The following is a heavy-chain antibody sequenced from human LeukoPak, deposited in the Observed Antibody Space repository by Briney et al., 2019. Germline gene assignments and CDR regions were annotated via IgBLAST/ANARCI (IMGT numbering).Heavy chain of an antibody. CDR2: IYTSGST. CDR3: TRRGSGWVLDY. D-gene: IGHD6-19*01. J-gene: IGHJ4*02. Sequence: SETLSLTCTVSGGSISSYYWSWIRQPAGKGLEWIGRIYTSGSTNYNPSLKSRVTMSVDTSKNQFSLKLTSVTAADTALYYCTRRGSGWVLDYWGKGMLVIVST. V-gene: IGHV4-4*07. CDR1: GGSISSYY.